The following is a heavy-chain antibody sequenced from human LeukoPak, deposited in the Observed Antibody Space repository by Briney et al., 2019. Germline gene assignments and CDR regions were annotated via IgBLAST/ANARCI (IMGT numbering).Heavy chain of an antibody. Sequence: SETLSLTCIVSGYSITSGYYWGWIRQPPGKGLEWIGSIYHSGDTYYNPSLKSRVTISVDTSKNQFSLKLDSVTAADTAVYYCARVNVVRTFDYWGQGTLVTVSS. J-gene: IGHJ4*02. CDR2: IYHSGDT. CDR3: ARVNVVRTFDY. V-gene: IGHV4-38-2*02. D-gene: IGHD2-21*01. CDR1: GYSITSGYY.